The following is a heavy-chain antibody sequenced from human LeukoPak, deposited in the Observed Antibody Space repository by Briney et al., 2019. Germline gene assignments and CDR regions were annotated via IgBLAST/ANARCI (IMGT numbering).Heavy chain of an antibody. CDR1: GGSISSYY. Sequence: SETLSLTCTVSGGSISSYYWSWIRQPPGKGLEWIGYIYYSGSTNYNPSLKSRVTISVDTSKNQFSLKLSSVTAADTAVYYCARGGAYCGGDCYSPWGQGTLVTVSS. CDR2: IYYSGST. D-gene: IGHD2-21*02. V-gene: IGHV4-59*01. CDR3: ARGGAYCGGDCYSP. J-gene: IGHJ4*02.